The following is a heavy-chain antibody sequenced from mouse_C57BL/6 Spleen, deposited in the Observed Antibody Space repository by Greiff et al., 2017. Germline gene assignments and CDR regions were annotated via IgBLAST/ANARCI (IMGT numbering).Heavy chain of an antibody. V-gene: IGHV1-54*01. CDR2: INPGSGGT. J-gene: IGHJ4*01. D-gene: IGHD1-1*01. CDR1: GYASTNYL. Sequence: QVHVKQSGAELVRPGTSVKVSCKASGYASTNYLIEWVKQRPGQGLEWIGVINPGSGGTNYNEKFKGKATLTADKSSSTAYMQLSSLTSEDSAVYFCARSITTVVATGAMDYWGQGTSVTVSS. CDR3: ARSITTVVATGAMDY.